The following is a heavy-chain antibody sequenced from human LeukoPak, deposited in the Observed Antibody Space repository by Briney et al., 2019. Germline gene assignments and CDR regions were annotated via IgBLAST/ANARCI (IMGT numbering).Heavy chain of an antibody. CDR2: ISSSGGTT. V-gene: IGHV3-23*01. J-gene: IGHJ4*02. CDR3: ASHRTGNYPHSNFDY. Sequence: QPGGSLRLSCAASGFTVSSNYMSWVRQAPGKRLEWVSAISSSGGTTYYADSVKGRFTISRDNSKNTLYLHVNSLRADDTAVYYCASHRTGNYPHSNFDYWGQGTLVTVSS. CDR1: GFTVSSNY. D-gene: IGHD2-8*02.